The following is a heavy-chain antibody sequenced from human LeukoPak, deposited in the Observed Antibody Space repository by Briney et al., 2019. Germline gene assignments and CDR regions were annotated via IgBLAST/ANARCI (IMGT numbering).Heavy chain of an antibody. CDR1: GYSISSGYQ. J-gene: IGHJ5*02. D-gene: IGHD2-2*01. CDR3: ARDPRWLTPDCTSTSCYENYFDP. V-gene: IGHV4-38-2*02. Sequence: SETLSLTCAVSGYSISSGYQWAWIRQPPGKGLEWIGIIYHSGSAHYNPSLKTRVTILVDTSKNQFSLGLSSVTDADTAVYYCARDPRWLTPDCTSTSCYENYFDPWGPGTLVTVSS. CDR2: IYHSGSA.